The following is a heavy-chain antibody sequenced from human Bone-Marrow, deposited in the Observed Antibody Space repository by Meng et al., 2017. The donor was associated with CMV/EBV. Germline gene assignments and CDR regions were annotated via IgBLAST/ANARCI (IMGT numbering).Heavy chain of an antibody. V-gene: IGHV1-69*10. CDR1: GYTFTSYA. CDR3: ARSVCSSTSCYPPMWAFDI. CDR2: IIPIFGIA. D-gene: IGHD2-2*01. J-gene: IGHJ3*02. Sequence: SVKVSCKASGYTFTSYAISWVRQAPGQGLEWMGGIIPIFGIANYAQKFQGRVTITADKSTSTAYMELSSLRSEDTAVYYCARSVCSSTSCYPPMWAFDIWGQGTMVTVSS.